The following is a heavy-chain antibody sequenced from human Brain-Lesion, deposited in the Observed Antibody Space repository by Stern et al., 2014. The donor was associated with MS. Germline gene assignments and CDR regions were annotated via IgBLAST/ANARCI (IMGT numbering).Heavy chain of an antibody. CDR2: IYTADSDT. J-gene: IGHJ3*02. Sequence: EVQLVESGAEVKKPGESLKISCKGSGYRFDNYWIGWVRQKPGKGLGWMGIIYTADSDTRYSPSLQGQVTISADKSISTVYLQWSSLKASDTAMYYCARTYSSGWYGGHAFDIWGQGTMVTVSS. CDR1: GYRFDNYW. V-gene: IGHV5-51*01. CDR3: ARTYSSGWYGGHAFDI. D-gene: IGHD6-19*01.